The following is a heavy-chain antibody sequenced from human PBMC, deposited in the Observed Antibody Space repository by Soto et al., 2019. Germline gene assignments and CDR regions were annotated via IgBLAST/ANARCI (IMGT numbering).Heavy chain of an antibody. CDR2: IYYSGST. CDR1: GGSISSGGYY. CDR3: ARARIAARLLDD. J-gene: IGHJ4*02. V-gene: IGHV4-31*03. D-gene: IGHD6-6*01. Sequence: SETLSLTCTVSGGSISSGGYYWSWIRQHPGKGLEWIGYIYYSGSTYYNPSLKSRVTISVDTSKNQFSLKLSSVTAADTAVYYCARARIAARLLDDWGQGTLVTVSS.